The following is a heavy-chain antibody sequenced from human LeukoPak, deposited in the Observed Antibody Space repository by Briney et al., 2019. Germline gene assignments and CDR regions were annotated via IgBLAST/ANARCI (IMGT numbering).Heavy chain of an antibody. Sequence: SGGSLRLSCAASGFTFSSYSMNWVSQAPGKGLEWVSSISSSSSYIYYADSVKGRFTISRDNAKNSLYLQMNSLRDEDTAVYYCARDVRQWLDAFDIWGQGTMVTVSS. CDR2: ISSSSSYI. V-gene: IGHV3-21*01. J-gene: IGHJ3*02. D-gene: IGHD6-19*01. CDR3: ARDVRQWLDAFDI. CDR1: GFTFSSYS.